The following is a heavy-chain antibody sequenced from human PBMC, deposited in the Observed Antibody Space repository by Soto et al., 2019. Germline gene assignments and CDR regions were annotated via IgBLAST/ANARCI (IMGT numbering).Heavy chain of an antibody. J-gene: IGHJ4*01. Sequence: SETLSLTCTVSGGSISSYYWSWIRQPPGKGLEWIGYVYYSGSTNCNPSLKSRVTISVDTSKNQFSLRLSSVTAADTAVYYCARMLWFGEDNYFDYWGHGTLVTVSS. D-gene: IGHD3-10*01. V-gene: IGHV4-59*01. CDR2: VYYSGST. CDR1: GGSISSYY. CDR3: ARMLWFGEDNYFDY.